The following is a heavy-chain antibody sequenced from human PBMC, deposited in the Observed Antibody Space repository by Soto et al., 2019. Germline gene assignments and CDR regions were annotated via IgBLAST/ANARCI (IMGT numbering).Heavy chain of an antibody. Sequence: EVQLVESGGDLVEPGGSLRLSCAASEFTFTNAWMSWVRQAPGKGLEWVGRIKSKTAGGTTDYAAPVQGRFTISRDESRNSLCLQMNGLKTEDTAVYYCTSLYYGHWGQGTLVTVSS. CDR3: TSLYYGH. V-gene: IGHV3-15*01. J-gene: IGHJ4*02. CDR1: EFTFTNAW. D-gene: IGHD4-17*01. CDR2: IKSKTAGGTT.